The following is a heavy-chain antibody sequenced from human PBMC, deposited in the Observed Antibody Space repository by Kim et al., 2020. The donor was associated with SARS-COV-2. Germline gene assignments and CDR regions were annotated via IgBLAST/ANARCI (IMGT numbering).Heavy chain of an antibody. CDR1: GYSFTSYW. Sequence: GESLKISCKGSGYSFTSYWIGWVRQMPGKGLEWMGIIYPGDSDTRYSPSFQGQVTISADKSISTAYLQWSSLKASDTAMYYCARQGHYYGSGSYYTLGYYHHMDVWGKGTTVTVSS. J-gene: IGHJ6*03. D-gene: IGHD3-10*01. V-gene: IGHV5-51*01. CDR3: ARQGHYYGSGSYYTLGYYHHMDV. CDR2: IYPGDSDT.